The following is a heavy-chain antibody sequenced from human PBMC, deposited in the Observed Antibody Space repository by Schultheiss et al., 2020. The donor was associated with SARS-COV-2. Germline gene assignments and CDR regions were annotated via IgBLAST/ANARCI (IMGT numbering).Heavy chain of an antibody. CDR3: ARGGQWLTH. Sequence: GGSLRLSCAASGFSFSTYWMTWVRQAPGKGLEWVANMKHDGSEKYYVDSVKGRFTISRDNANNSLYLQMNSLRAEDTAVYYCARGGQWLTHWGQGTLVTVSS. D-gene: IGHD6-19*01. CDR1: GFSFSTYW. CDR2: MKHDGSEK. J-gene: IGHJ4*02. V-gene: IGHV3-7*01.